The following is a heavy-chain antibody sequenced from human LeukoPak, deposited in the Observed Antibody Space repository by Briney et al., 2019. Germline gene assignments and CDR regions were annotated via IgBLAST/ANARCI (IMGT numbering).Heavy chain of an antibody. CDR2: ISYDGSNK. Sequence: PGGSLRLSCAASGFSFSSYGMNWVRQAPGKGLEWVAVISYDGSNKYYADSVKGRFTISRDNSKNTLYLQMNSLRAEDTAVYYCARDGPAVAGTWYFDYWGQGTLVTVSS. D-gene: IGHD6-19*01. V-gene: IGHV3-30*03. CDR1: GFSFSSYG. J-gene: IGHJ4*02. CDR3: ARDGPAVAGTWYFDY.